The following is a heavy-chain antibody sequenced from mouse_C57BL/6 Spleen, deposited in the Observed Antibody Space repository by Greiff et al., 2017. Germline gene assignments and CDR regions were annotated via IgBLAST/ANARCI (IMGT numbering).Heavy chain of an antibody. CDR1: GYTFTSYW. J-gene: IGHJ3*01. D-gene: IGHD2-4*01. Sequence: QVHVKQPGAELVKPGASVKLSCKASGYTFTSYWMHWVKQRPGQGLEWIGMIHPNSGSTNYNEKFKSKATLTVDKSSSTAYMQLSSLTSEDSAVYYCAKGPTTYDYDEAWFAYWGQGTLVTVSA. CDR3: AKGPTTYDYDEAWFAY. V-gene: IGHV1-64*01. CDR2: IHPNSGST.